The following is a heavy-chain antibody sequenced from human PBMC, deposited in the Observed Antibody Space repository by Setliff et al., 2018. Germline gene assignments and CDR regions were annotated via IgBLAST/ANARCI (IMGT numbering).Heavy chain of an antibody. D-gene: IGHD3-3*01. CDR2: INHSGST. CDR1: GGSFSGHY. Sequence: SETLSLTCAVYGGSFSGHYWSWIRQPPGKGLEWIGEINHSGSTNYNPSLKSRVTISVDTSKNQFSLKLSSVTAADTAVYYCARGVTGYNFWSGDRYYMDVWGKGTTVTVSS. CDR3: ARGVTGYNFWSGDRYYMDV. V-gene: IGHV4-34*01. J-gene: IGHJ6*03.